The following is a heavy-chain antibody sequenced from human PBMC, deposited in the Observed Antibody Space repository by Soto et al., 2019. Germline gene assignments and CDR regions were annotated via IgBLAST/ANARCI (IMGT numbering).Heavy chain of an antibody. J-gene: IGHJ5*02. CDR1: GGSISSGGYS. Sequence: QLQLQESGSGLVKPSQTLSLTCPVSGGSISSGGYSWSWIRQPPGKGLEWIGYIYHGSTYYNPSLKSRVTTSVDRSKNQLSLKMSSVTAADTAVYYCARITYCGGDCYRGFDPWGQGTLVTVSS. V-gene: IGHV4-30-2*01. CDR3: ARITYCGGDCYRGFDP. CDR2: IYHGST. D-gene: IGHD2-21*02.